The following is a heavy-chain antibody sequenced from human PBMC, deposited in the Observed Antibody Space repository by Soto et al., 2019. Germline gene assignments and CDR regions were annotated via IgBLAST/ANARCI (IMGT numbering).Heavy chain of an antibody. CDR2: IKSKTDGGTT. J-gene: IGHJ4*02. CDR3: STAEYYDSSGYSSDY. D-gene: IGHD3-22*01. CDR1: GFSFSNDW. Sequence: EVQLVESGGGLVKPGGSLRLSCAASGFSFSNDWLNWFRQAPGKGLEWVGSIKSKTDGGTTDYAAPVKGRFTISRDDSKNTLYLQMNSLKTEDTAVYYCSTAEYYDSSGYSSDYWGQGALVTVSS. V-gene: IGHV3-15*07.